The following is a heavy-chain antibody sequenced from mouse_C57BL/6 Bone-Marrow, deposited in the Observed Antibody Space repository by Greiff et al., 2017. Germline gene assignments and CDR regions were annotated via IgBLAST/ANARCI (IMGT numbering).Heavy chain of an antibody. Sequence: QVQLQQPGTELVKPGASVKLSCKASGYTFTSYWMHWVKQRPGQGLEWIGNINPSNGGPNYNEKLKSKATLTVDKSSSTAYMQLSSLTSEDSAVYYCARSLAHYYGSPFDYWGQGTTLTVSS. CDR3: ARSLAHYYGSPFDY. J-gene: IGHJ2*01. V-gene: IGHV1-53*01. D-gene: IGHD1-1*01. CDR2: INPSNGGP. CDR1: GYTFTSYW.